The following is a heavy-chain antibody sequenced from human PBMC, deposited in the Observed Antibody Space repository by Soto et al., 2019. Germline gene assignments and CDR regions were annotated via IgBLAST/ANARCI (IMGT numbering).Heavy chain of an antibody. D-gene: IGHD2-2*01. Sequence: PSETLSFTCTVSCVSISSGDYYWSWICQPPGKCLEWIGDIYYSENTYSNPSLKRRVAISGDASKNQFFLRWSSVTAVDTAVCYCASLGGFYQSPDAWGQGTLVTVSS. J-gene: IGHJ5*02. V-gene: IGHV4-30-4*01. CDR3: ASLGGFYQSPDA. CDR2: IYYSENT. CDR1: CVSISSGDYY.